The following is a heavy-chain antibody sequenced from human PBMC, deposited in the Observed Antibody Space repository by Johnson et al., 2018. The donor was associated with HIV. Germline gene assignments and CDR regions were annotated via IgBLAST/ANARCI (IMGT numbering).Heavy chain of an antibody. CDR1: GFTFSSYG. V-gene: IGHV3-30*18. D-gene: IGHD3-10*01. CDR3: AKDQRFRELLLDGAFEI. CDR2: ISYDGSNK. Sequence: QVQLVESGGGVVQPGRSLRLSCAASGFTFSSYGMHWVRQAPGKGLEWVAVISYDGSNKYYADSVKGRFTISRDNSKNTLYLQMNSLRAEDTAVYYCAKDQRFRELLLDGAFEIWGQGTMVTVSS. J-gene: IGHJ3*02.